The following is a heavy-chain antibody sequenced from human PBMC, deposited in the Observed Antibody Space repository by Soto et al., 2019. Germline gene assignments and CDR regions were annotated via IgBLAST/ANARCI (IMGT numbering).Heavy chain of an antibody. CDR3: AKMGVDTHDAFDM. CDR2: ICPGDSDT. V-gene: IGHV5-51*01. D-gene: IGHD2-8*01. Sequence: GESLKISCKGSGYSFTNYWIGWVRQMPGKGLEWMGIICPGDSDTRYSPSLQGQVTISADKSIRTAYLQWNSLKDSDTALYYCAKMGVDTHDAFDMWGQGTLVTVSS. J-gene: IGHJ3*02. CDR1: GYSFTNYW.